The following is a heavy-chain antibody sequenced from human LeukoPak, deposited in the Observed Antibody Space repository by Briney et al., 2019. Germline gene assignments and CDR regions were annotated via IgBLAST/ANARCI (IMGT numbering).Heavy chain of an antibody. D-gene: IGHD2-2*01. J-gene: IGHJ3*02. Sequence: ASVKVSCKASGFTFTSSAVQWVRQARGQRLEWIGWIVVGSGNTNYAQKFQGRVTITADESTSTAYMELSSLRSEDTAVYYCARDQEDIVVVPAVYDAFDIWGQGTMVTVSS. CDR2: IVVGSGNT. V-gene: IGHV1-58*01. CDR3: ARDQEDIVVVPAVYDAFDI. CDR1: GFTFTSSA.